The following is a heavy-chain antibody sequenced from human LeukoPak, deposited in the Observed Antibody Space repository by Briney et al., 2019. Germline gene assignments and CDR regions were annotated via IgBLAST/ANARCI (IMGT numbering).Heavy chain of an antibody. CDR1: GFTFSDYS. D-gene: IGHD3-22*01. Sequence: GGSLRLSCEASGFTFSDYSMNWVRQAPGEGLEWLSYITSTSDTIYYADSVKGRFTSSRDNAKNSVYLQMNSLRAEDTAVYYCARSTGYPFFDYWGQGTLVTVSS. V-gene: IGHV3-48*01. CDR2: ITSTSDTI. J-gene: IGHJ4*02. CDR3: ARSTGYPFFDY.